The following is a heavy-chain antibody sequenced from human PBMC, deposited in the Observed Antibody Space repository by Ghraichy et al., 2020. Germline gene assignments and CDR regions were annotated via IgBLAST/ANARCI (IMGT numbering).Heavy chain of an antibody. V-gene: IGHV3-23*01. D-gene: IGHD1-26*01. CDR2: ISGSDGST. J-gene: IGHJ6*03. CDR3: VRGGGSSLYMDV. CDR1: GFTFTNHF. Sequence: GGSLRLSCAASGFTFTNHFMSWVRQVPGKGLEVSAISGSDGSTYYADSVRGRFTVSRDSSKNTLYLQMNSLTAEDTAVYYCVRGGGSSLYMDVWGTGTPVTVSS.